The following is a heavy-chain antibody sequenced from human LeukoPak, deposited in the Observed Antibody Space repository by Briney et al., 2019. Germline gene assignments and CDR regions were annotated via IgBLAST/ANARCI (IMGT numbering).Heavy chain of an antibody. Sequence: ASVKVSCKASGGTFSSYAISWVRQAPGQGLEWMGWISAYNGNTNYAQELQGRVTMTTDTSTSTAYMELRSLRSDDTAVYYCARGGESNYYDSSGYYPMDYWGQGTLVTVSS. D-gene: IGHD3-22*01. V-gene: IGHV1-18*01. CDR3: ARGGESNYYDSSGYYPMDY. J-gene: IGHJ4*02. CDR2: ISAYNGNT. CDR1: GGTFSSYA.